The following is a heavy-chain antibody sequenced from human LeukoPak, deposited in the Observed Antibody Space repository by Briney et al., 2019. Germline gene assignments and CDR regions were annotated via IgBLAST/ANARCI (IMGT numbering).Heavy chain of an antibody. J-gene: IGHJ6*02. D-gene: IGHD6-13*01. Sequence: GGSLRLSCAASGFTFSDYWLSWVRQAPGKGLEWVANIKQDGSEKYYVDSVKGRFTISRDNAKNSLYLQMNSLRAEDTAVYYCARDSSSWDYYYYYGMDVWGQGTTVTVSS. CDR1: GFTFSDYW. CDR3: ARDSSSWDYYYYYGMDV. CDR2: IKQDGSEK. V-gene: IGHV3-7*01.